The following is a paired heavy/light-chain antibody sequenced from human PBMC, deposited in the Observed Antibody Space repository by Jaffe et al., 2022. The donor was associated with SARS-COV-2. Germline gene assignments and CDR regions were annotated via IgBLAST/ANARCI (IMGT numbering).Light chain of an antibody. CDR2: DAS. J-gene: IGKJ4*01. CDR1: QGISNY. CDR3: QQYKNYPVT. V-gene: IGKV1-16*02. Sequence: DIQMTQSPSSLSASVGDRVTITCRASQGISNYLAWFQQKPGKAPKSLIYDASSLQSGVPSKFSGSGSGTDFTLTISSLQPEDFATYYCQQYKNYPVTFGGGTKVEIK.
Heavy chain of an antibody. CDR2: IRNKANSYTT. D-gene: IGHD1-26*01. CDR1: GFTFSDHY. V-gene: IGHV3-72*01. J-gene: IGHJ1*01. Sequence: EVQLVESGGGLVQPGGSLRLSCADSGFTFSDHYMDWVRQAPGKGLEWVGRIRNKANSYTTEYAASVKGRFTISRDDSKNSLFLQMNSLKTEDTAVYYCASSGGSYRPIQHWGQGTLVTVSS. CDR3: ASSGGSYRPIQH.